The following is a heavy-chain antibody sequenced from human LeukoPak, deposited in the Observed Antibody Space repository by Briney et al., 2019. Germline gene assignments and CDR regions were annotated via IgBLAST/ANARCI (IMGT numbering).Heavy chain of an antibody. V-gene: IGHV4-38-2*02. Sequence: SETLSLTCTVSGYSISSGYYWGWIRQPPGKGLEWIGYIYRRGSTHYNPSLKSRVTISMDTSKNQFSLKLSSVTAADTAVYYCARDVRNYYDSSGYYLFDYWGQGTLVTVSS. D-gene: IGHD3-22*01. CDR1: GYSISSGYY. J-gene: IGHJ4*02. CDR2: IYRRGST. CDR3: ARDVRNYYDSSGYYLFDY.